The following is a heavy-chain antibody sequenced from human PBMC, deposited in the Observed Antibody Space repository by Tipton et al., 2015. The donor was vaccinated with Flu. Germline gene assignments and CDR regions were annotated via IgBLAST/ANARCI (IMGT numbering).Heavy chain of an antibody. D-gene: IGHD4-17*01. Sequence: TLSLTCTVSGGSISSSSYYLTWIRQPAGKGLEWIGQIYISGSTKYNPSLKSRVTMSLDTSKNHFSLKLSSVTAADTAMYYCARDYGDLNWFDPWGQGTLVTVSS. CDR2: IYISGST. CDR3: ARDYGDLNWFDP. CDR1: GGSISSSSYY. J-gene: IGHJ5*02. V-gene: IGHV4-61*09.